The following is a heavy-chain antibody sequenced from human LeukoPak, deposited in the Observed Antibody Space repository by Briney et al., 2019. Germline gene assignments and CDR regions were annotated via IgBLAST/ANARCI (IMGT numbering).Heavy chain of an antibody. V-gene: IGHV4-30-2*01. CDR2: IYHSGST. Sequence: SQTLSLTCAVSGGSISSGGYSWSWIRQPPGKGLEWIGYIYHSGSTYYNPSLKSRVTISVDTSKNQFSLKLSSVTAADTAVYYCARLDNYYYGMDVWGQGTTATVSS. CDR1: GGSISSGGYS. D-gene: IGHD3-22*01. J-gene: IGHJ6*02. CDR3: ARLDNYYYGMDV.